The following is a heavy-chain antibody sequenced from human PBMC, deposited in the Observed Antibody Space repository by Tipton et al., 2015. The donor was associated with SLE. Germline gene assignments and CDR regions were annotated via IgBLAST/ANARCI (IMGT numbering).Heavy chain of an antibody. D-gene: IGHD5-18*01. CDR2: ISYDGSNK. CDR1: GFTFSSYA. V-gene: IGHV3-30*04. J-gene: IGHJ6*03. CDR3: ARETLWQIRPSYYMDV. Sequence: SLRLSCAASGFTFSSYAMHWVRQAPGKGLEWVAVISYDGSNKYYADSVKGRFTISRDNAKNSVYLQMNSLRAEDTAVYYCARETLWQIRPSYYMDVWGKGATVTVSS.